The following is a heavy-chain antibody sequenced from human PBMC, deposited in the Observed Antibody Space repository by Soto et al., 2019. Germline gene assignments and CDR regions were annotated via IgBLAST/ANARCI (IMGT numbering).Heavy chain of an antibody. J-gene: IGHJ6*01. CDR3: ARDRCSSTSCYVYGYYYYGMEV. CDR2: KNKDGSEK. V-gene: IGHV3-7*01. D-gene: IGHD2-2*01. CDR1: GFTFSSYW. Sequence: ASLRLSCAASGFTFSSYWMSWVRQAPGKVLGWVAKKNKDGSEKYYVDYVKGRFAIARANDKMSLYLKMERLRAEESVVYYCARDRCSSTSCYVYGYYYYGMEVWGQGTPVIVS.